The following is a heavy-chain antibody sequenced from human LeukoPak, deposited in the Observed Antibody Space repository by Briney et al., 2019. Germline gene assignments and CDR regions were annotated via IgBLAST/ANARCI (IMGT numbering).Heavy chain of an antibody. V-gene: IGHV3-21*01. CDR1: GFTFSSYS. CDR2: ISSSSSYI. Sequence: GGSLRLSCAASGFTFSSYSMNWVRQAPGKGLEWVSSISSSSSYIYYADSVKGRFTISRDNAKNSLYLQMNSLRAEDTAVYYCARRPIVVVPAAPPDYWGQGTLVTVSS. CDR3: ARRPIVVVPAAPPDY. J-gene: IGHJ4*02. D-gene: IGHD2-2*01.